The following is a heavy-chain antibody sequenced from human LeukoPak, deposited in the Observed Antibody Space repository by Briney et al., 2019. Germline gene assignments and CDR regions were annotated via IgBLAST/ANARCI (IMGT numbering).Heavy chain of an antibody. D-gene: IGHD3-22*01. CDR3: ASNRGSITMIVVVLDY. CDR1: GFTFSSYA. CDR2: ISYDGSNK. V-gene: IGHV3-30-3*01. Sequence: PGRSLRLSCAASGFTFSSYAMHWVRQAPGKGLEWVAVISYDGSNKYYADSVKGRFTISRDNSKNTLYLQMNSLRAEDTAVYYCASNRGSITMIVVVLDYWGQGTLVTVSS. J-gene: IGHJ4*02.